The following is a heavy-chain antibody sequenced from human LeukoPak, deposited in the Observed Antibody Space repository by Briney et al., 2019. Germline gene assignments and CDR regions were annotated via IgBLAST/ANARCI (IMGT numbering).Heavy chain of an antibody. CDR1: GGSISSGDYY. CDR3: ARHDSHYYDSSGYQFDY. D-gene: IGHD3-22*01. J-gene: IGHJ4*02. Sequence: SETLSLTCTVSGGSISSGDYYWSWIRQPPGKGLEWIGYIYYSGSTYYNPSLKSRVTISVDTSKNQFSLKLSSVTAADTAVYYCARHDSHYYDSSGYQFDYWGQGTLVTVSS. V-gene: IGHV4-30-4*08. CDR2: IYYSGST.